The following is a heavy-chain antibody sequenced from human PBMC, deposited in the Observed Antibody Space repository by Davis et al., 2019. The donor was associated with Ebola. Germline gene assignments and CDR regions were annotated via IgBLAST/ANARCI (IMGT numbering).Heavy chain of an antibody. CDR2: ISYDGSNK. D-gene: IGHD5-18*01. J-gene: IGHJ4*02. V-gene: IGHV3-30*18. CDR3: AKNVDTAMGLYFDY. CDR1: GFTFSSYG. Sequence: GESLKISCAASGFTFSSYGMHWVRQAPGKGLEWVAVISYDGSNKYYADSVKGRFTISRDNSKNTLYLQMNSLRAEDTAVYYCAKNVDTAMGLYFDYWGQGTLVTVSS.